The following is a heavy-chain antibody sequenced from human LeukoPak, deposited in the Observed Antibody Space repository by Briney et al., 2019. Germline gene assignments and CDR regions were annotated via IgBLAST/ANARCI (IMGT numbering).Heavy chain of an antibody. Sequence: ASVKVSCKASGYTFTNYYMHWVRQAPGQGLEWMGIINPSGGSPSYAQKFQGRVTMTRDMSTSTVYMELSSLRSEDTAVYYCARIRTEYYYDSSGYDYWGQGTLVTVSS. CDR2: INPSGGSP. D-gene: IGHD3-22*01. CDR3: ARIRTEYYYDSSGYDY. V-gene: IGHV1-46*01. J-gene: IGHJ4*02. CDR1: GYTFTNYY.